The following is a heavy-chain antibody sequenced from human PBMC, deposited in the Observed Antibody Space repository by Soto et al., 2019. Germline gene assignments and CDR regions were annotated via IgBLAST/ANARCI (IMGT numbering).Heavy chain of an antibody. J-gene: IGHJ4*02. CDR2: IIPILGIA. V-gene: IGHV1-69*02. CDR1: GGTFSSYT. Sequence: QVQLVQSGAEVKKPGSSVKVSCKASGGTFSSYTISWVRQAPRQGLEWMGRIIPILGIANYAQKFQGRVTITADKSTSTAYMELSSLRSEDTAVYYCARGYSSGWFDFFDYWGQGTLVTVSS. D-gene: IGHD6-19*01. CDR3: ARGYSSGWFDFFDY.